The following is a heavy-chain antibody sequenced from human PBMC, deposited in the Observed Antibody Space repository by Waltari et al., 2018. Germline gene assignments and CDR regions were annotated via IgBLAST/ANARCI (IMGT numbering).Heavy chain of an antibody. CDR3: SRQVLGYCTSAACRGLES. D-gene: IGHD2-2*03. CDR1: GYAVNSGFY. J-gene: IGHJ4*02. CDR2: IYHDGTT. Sequence: QAQLQESCPGLVKSSETLSLTCDVSGYAVNSGFYWGWISRAPGNGLAWVATIYHDGTTFYNPSLKSRVSVSMDTSKSNSSLTWKSVTAADTAVYYCSRQVLGYCTSAACRGLESWGQGTLVTVSS. V-gene: IGHV4-38-2*01.